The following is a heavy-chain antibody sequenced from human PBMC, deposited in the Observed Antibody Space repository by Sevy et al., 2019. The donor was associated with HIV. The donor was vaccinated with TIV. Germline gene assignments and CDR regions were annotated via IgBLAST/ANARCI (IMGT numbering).Heavy chain of an antibody. J-gene: IGHJ4*02. CDR2: ISSSSSYI. D-gene: IGHD3-3*01. CDR3: ARTGSYGFLEWLLSSYYFDY. Sequence: GGSLRLSCAASGFTFSSYSMNWVRQAPGKGLEWVSSISSSSSYIYYADSVKGRFTISRDNAKNSLYLQMNSLRAEDTVGYYGARTGSYGFLEWLLSSYYFDYWGQGTLVTVSS. CDR1: GFTFSSYS. V-gene: IGHV3-21*01.